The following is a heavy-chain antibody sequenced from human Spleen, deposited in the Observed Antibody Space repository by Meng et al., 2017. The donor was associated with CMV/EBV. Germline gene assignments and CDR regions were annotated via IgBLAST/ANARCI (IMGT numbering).Heavy chain of an antibody. Sequence: LTCTVSGDSVTSSAYYWGGIRQHPGRALEWIGYIYHTGGTSYNPSLKSRATISLDTSKNQFFLNLTSVTAADTAVYYCARDRGYVGGWGQGTLVTVSS. J-gene: IGHJ4*02. CDR2: IYHTGGT. D-gene: IGHD5-12*01. CDR1: GDSVTSSAYY. CDR3: ARDRGYVGG. V-gene: IGHV4-31*03.